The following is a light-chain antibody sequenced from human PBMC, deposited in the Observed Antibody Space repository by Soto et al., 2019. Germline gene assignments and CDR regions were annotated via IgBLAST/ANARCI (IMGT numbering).Light chain of an antibody. V-gene: IGLV2-8*01. Sequence: QSALTQPPSASGSPGQSVTISCTGTSSDVGGYNYVSWYQQYPGRAPKLMIYEVTKRPSGVPDRFSGSKSGNTASLTVSGLQAEDEADYYCSSYAASNNFYFVFGGETKVTVL. CDR3: SSYAASNNFYFV. CDR2: EVT. CDR1: SSDVGGYNY. J-gene: IGLJ3*02.